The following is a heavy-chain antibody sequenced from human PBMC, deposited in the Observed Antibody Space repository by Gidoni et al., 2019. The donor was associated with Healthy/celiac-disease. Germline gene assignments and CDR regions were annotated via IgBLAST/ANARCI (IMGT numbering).Heavy chain of an antibody. CDR2: IYYSGST. J-gene: IGHJ4*02. CDR3: ARHELRWLDNFDY. D-gene: IGHD6-19*01. Sequence: QLQLQESGPGLVKPSETLSLTCTVSGGSISSSSYYWGWIRQPPGKGLEWIGSIYYSGSTYYNPSLKSRVTIFVDTSKNQFSLKLSSVTAADTAVYYCARHELRWLDNFDYWGQGTLVTVSS. CDR1: GGSISSSSYY. V-gene: IGHV4-39*01.